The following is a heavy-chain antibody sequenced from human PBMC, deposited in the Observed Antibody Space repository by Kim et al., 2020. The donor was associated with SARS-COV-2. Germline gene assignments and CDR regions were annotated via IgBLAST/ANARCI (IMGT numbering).Heavy chain of an antibody. Sequence: GGSLRLSCAASGFTFSSYGMHWVRQAPGKGLEWVAVIWYDGSNKYYADSVKGRFTISRDNSKNTLYLQMNSLRAEDTAVYYCAKGWIQLWSPFDHWGQGTLVTVSS. CDR2: IWYDGSNK. V-gene: IGHV3-33*06. D-gene: IGHD5-18*01. CDR1: GFTFSSYG. CDR3: AKGWIQLWSPFDH. J-gene: IGHJ4*02.